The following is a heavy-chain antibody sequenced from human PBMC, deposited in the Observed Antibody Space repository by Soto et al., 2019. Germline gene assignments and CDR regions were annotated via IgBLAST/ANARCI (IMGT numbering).Heavy chain of an antibody. V-gene: IGHV4-59*01. D-gene: IGHD4-17*01. CDR3: ARATVTTEYYYYGMDV. Sequence: SETLSLTCTVSGGSISSYYWSWIRQPPGKGLEWIGYIYYSGSTNYNPSLKSRVTISVDTSKNQFSLKLSSVTAADTAVYYCARATVTTEYYYYGMDVWGQGTTVTVSS. J-gene: IGHJ6*02. CDR1: GGSISSYY. CDR2: IYYSGST.